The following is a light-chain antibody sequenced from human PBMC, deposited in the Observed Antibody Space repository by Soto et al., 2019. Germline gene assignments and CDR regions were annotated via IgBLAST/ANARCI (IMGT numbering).Light chain of an antibody. J-gene: IGKJ5*01. CDR2: GVS. Sequence: EVVMKSSLATLPVSQGESVTXSCRASQLFSSNLAWYQHKPGHAPRLLIYGVSTRDTGVPDRFSASASGTEFTLTISSLQSEDFAVYYCQQYNNWPRTFGQGT. V-gene: IGKV3-15*01. CDR3: QQYNNWPRT. CDR1: QLFSSN.